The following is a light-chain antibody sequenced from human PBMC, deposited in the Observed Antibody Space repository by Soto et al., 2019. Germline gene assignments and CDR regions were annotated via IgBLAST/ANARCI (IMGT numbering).Light chain of an antibody. CDR1: QSVSSD. CDR3: HQYNSWPRGT. J-gene: IGKJ3*01. Sequence: EIVMTQSPATLSVSPGERATLSCRASQSVSSDLAWYHQKPGQAPRLLIYGASTRATGIPARFSGSGSGTEFTLTINSLQSEDSAVYYCHQYNSWPRGTFGPGTKVDIK. CDR2: GAS. V-gene: IGKV3-15*01.